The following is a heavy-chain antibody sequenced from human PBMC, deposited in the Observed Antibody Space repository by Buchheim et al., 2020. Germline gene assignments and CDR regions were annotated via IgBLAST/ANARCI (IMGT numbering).Heavy chain of an antibody. D-gene: IGHD1-14*01. J-gene: IGHJ6*03. Sequence: HVQLVESGGGVVQPGRSLRLSCAASGFTFSRHGMHWVRQAPGKGLEWVAVIWYDGSNEDYADSVKGRFTISRDNSTSTLYLQMNSLRVEDTAVYYCARIGLNNNGDGYDMGGWGKG. CDR3: ARIGLNNNGDGYDMGG. CDR2: IWYDGSNE. V-gene: IGHV3-33*01. CDR1: GFTFSRHG.